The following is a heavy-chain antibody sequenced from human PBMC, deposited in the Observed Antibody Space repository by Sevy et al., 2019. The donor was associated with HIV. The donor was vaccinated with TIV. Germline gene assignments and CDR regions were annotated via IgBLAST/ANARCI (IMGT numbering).Heavy chain of an antibody. V-gene: IGHV3-30*18. CDR1: GFTFSSYG. CDR3: AKAPFSSSWHFDY. D-gene: IGHD6-13*01. J-gene: IGHJ4*02. Sequence: GGSLRLSCAASGFTFSSYGTHWVRQAPGKGLEWVAVISYDGSNKYYADSVKGRFTISRDNSKNTLYLQMNSLRAEDTAVYYCAKAPFSSSWHFDYWGQGTLVTVSS. CDR2: ISYDGSNK.